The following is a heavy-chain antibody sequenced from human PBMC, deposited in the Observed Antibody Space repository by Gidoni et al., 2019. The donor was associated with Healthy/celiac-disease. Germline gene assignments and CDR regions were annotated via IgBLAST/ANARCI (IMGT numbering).Heavy chain of an antibody. CDR3: ARRYSSSASWFDP. D-gene: IGHD6-6*01. Sequence: EVKLVQSGAEVKKPGESLKISCKGSGYSFTSYWIGWVRQMPGKGLEWMGLIYPGDSDTRYSPSFPGQVTISADKSISTAYLQWSSLKASDTAMYYCARRYSSSASWFDPWGQGTLVTVSS. CDR2: IYPGDSDT. V-gene: IGHV5-51*01. J-gene: IGHJ5*02. CDR1: GYSFTSYW.